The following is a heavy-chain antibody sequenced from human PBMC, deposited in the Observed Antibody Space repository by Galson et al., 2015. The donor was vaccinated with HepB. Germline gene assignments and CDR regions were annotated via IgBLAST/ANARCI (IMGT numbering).Heavy chain of an antibody. Sequence: QSGAEVKKPGESLRISCKGSGYRFTNYWISWVRQMPGKGLEWMGRIDPSDSYIKYSPSFQGRVTISADKSISTAYLQWSSLKASDTAMYYCATSYYYDSSGYKGAIDYWGQGTLVTVSP. CDR2: IDPSDSYI. J-gene: IGHJ4*02. V-gene: IGHV5-10-1*01. D-gene: IGHD3-22*01. CDR3: ATSYYYDSSGYKGAIDY. CDR1: GYRFTNYW.